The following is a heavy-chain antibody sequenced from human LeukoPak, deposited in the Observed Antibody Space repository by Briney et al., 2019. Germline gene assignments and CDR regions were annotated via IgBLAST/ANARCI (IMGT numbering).Heavy chain of an antibody. CDR3: ARRLSGYTFDY. J-gene: IGHJ4*02. CDR1: GGSISSSNHH. Sequence: PLETLSLTCTVSGGSISSSNHHWDWIRQPPGKGLEWIGNIYYSGSTYYNPSLKSRVTISVDTSRNHFSLRLSTVTAADTAVYYCARRLSGYTFDYWGQGTLVTVSS. D-gene: IGHD3-16*02. CDR2: IYYSGST. V-gene: IGHV4-39*01.